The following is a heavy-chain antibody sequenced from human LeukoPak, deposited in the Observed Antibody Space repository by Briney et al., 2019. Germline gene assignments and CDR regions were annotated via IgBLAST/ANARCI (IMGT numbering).Heavy chain of an antibody. CDR2: INHSGST. CDR1: GGSFSGYY. V-gene: IGHV4-34*01. D-gene: IGHD3-10*01. Sequence: SETLSLTCAVYGGSFSGYYWSWIRQPPGKGLGWIGEINHSGSTNYNPSLKSRVTISVDTSKNQFSLKLSSVTAADTAVYYCARGGILWFGELSSRWDYWGQGTLVTVSS. CDR3: ARGGILWFGELSSRWDY. J-gene: IGHJ4*02.